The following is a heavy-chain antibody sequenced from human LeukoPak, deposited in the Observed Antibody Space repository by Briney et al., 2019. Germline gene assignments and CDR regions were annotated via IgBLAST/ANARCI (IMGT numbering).Heavy chain of an antibody. D-gene: IGHD6-13*01. V-gene: IGHV3-7*03. CDR3: VKNSGWYRLDC. CDR2: IKEDGSEK. CDR1: GFTFTNYW. Sequence: GGSLRLSCAASGFTFTNYWMHWVRQAPGKGLEWVADIKEDGSEKYYVDSVKGRFTISRDNAKNSLFLQMDSLRSEDTAVYYCVKNSGWYRLDCWGQGTLVTVSS. J-gene: IGHJ4*02.